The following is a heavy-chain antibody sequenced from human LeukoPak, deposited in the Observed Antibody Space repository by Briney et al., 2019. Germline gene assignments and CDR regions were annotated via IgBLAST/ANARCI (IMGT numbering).Heavy chain of an antibody. CDR2: IYPGDSNT. D-gene: IGHD6-19*01. V-gene: IGHV5-51*01. CDR3: ARHRPHTDSNSVADYYFDY. CDR1: GYTFTDYW. Sequence: GESLKISCKTSGYTFTDYWLGWVRQVPGKGLEWMGIIYPGDSNTRYSPSFQGQVTISVDKSISTAYLQWSSLKASDTAMYYCARHRPHTDSNSVADYYFDYWGQGTLVTVSS. J-gene: IGHJ4*02.